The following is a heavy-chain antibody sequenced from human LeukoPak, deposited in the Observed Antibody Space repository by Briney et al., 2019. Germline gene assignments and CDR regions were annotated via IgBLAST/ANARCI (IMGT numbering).Heavy chain of an antibody. Sequence: GGSLRLSCAASGGTFSSYWMNWVRQAPGKGLEWVANIKQDGSEKYNVDSVKGRFTISRDNTKNSLYLQMNSLRAEDTAVYYCARVGSHSGSLSLIKKKYYYYYYTDVWGKGATVTISS. J-gene: IGHJ6*03. CDR1: GGTFSSYW. CDR2: IKQDGSEK. D-gene: IGHD3-10*01. CDR3: ARVGSHSGSLSLIKKKYYYYYYTDV. V-gene: IGHV3-7*01.